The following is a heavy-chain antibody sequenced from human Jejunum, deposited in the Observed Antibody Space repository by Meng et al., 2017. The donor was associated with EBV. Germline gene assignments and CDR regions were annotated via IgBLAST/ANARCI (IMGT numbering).Heavy chain of an antibody. D-gene: IGHD3-3*01. CDR1: GYSPTELS. CDR3: ATAHGFTIFGVAYYFDY. Sequence: QAHWVQPGAEVKNPGASVKLSFKLTGYSPTELSMHWVRQAPGKGLEWMGGFDPEDGETIYAQKFQGRVTMTEDTSTDTAYMELSSLRSEDTAVYYCATAHGFTIFGVAYYFDYWGQGTLVTVSS. J-gene: IGHJ4*02. CDR2: FDPEDGET. V-gene: IGHV1-24*01.